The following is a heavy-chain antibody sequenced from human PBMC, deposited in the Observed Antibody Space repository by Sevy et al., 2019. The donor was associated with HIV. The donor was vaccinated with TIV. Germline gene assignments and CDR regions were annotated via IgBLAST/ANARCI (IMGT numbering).Heavy chain of an antibody. CDR3: ARPDYDFWSGYRHYGMDV. V-gene: IGHV1-69*13. CDR1: GGTFSSYA. Sequence: ASVKVSCKASGGTFSSYAINWVRQAPGQGLEWMGGIIPIFGTANYAQKFQGRVTITADESTSTAYMELSSLRSEDTAVYYCARPDYDFWSGYRHYGMDVWGQGTTVTVSS. D-gene: IGHD3-3*01. J-gene: IGHJ6*02. CDR2: IIPIFGTA.